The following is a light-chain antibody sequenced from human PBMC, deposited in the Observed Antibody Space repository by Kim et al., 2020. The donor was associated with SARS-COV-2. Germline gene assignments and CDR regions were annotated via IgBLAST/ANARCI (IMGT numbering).Light chain of an antibody. V-gene: IGKV1-39*01. CDR2: AAS. CDR1: QSISSY. Sequence: ASVGVRVTITCRASQSISSYLHWYQQKPGNAPKLLIYAASSLQSGDPSRFSGSGSGTDFTLTISSLQPEDFATYYCQQSYSTPPTFGQGTKVDIK. J-gene: IGKJ1*01. CDR3: QQSYSTPPT.